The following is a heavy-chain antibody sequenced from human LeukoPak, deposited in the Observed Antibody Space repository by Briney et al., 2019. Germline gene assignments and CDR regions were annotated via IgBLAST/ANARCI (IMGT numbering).Heavy chain of an antibody. Sequence: PGGSLRLSCAASGFTFSSYGMHWVRQAPGKGLEWVAVISYDGSNKYYADSVKGRFTISRDSSKNTLYLQVNSLRAEDTAVYYCAKDRPPATNWGQGTLVTVSS. V-gene: IGHV3-30*18. CDR2: ISYDGSNK. CDR1: GFTFSSYG. J-gene: IGHJ4*02. CDR3: AKDRPPATN.